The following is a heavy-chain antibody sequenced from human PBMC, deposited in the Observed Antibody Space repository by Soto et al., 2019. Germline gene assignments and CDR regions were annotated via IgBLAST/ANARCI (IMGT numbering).Heavy chain of an antibody. CDR2: INPNTGVK. CDR1: GYTFTAFF. V-gene: IGHV1-2*02. J-gene: IGHJ5*02. CDR3: TTLRLHP. D-gene: IGHD2-15*01. Sequence: ASVKVSCKASGYTFTAFFMNWVRQAPGQGIEWMGSINPNTGVKRHAKKFQDRVTMTRDTSINTAYMELTRLTSDDTAVYYCTTLRLHPWGQGTLVTVS.